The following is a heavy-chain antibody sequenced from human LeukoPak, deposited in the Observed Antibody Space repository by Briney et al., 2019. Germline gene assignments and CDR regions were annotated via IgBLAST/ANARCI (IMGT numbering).Heavy chain of an antibody. V-gene: IGHV3-9*01. D-gene: IGHD6-19*01. CDR1: GFNFDDYA. CDR3: AKGLYSSGWSGFDY. Sequence: GGSLRLSCAASGFNFDDYAMHWVRRAPGKGLEWVSGISWNSGSIAYADSVKGRFTISRDNARNSLYLQMNSLRAEDTALYYCAKGLYSSGWSGFDYWGQGTLVTVSS. CDR2: ISWNSGSI. J-gene: IGHJ4*02.